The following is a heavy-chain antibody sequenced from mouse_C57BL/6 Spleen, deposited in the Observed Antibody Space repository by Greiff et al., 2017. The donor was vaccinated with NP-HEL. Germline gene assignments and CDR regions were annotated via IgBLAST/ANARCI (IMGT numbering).Heavy chain of an antibody. Sequence: VMLVESGPGLVAPSQSLSITCTVSGFSLTSYGVHWVRQPPGKGLEWLVVIWSDGSTTYNSALKSRLSISKDNSKSQVFLKMNSLQTDDTAMYYCARHDGSRYYAMDYWGQGTSVTVSS. CDR2: IWSDGST. J-gene: IGHJ4*01. CDR1: GFSLTSYG. D-gene: IGHD1-1*01. CDR3: ARHDGSRYYAMDY. V-gene: IGHV2-6-1*01.